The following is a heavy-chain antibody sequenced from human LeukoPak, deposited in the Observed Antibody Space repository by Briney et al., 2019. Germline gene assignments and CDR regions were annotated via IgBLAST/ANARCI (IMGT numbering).Heavy chain of an antibody. CDR2: IIPIFGTA. Sequence: SVKVSYKASGGTFSIYAISWVRQAPGQGLEWKGGIIPIFGTANYAQKFQGRVTITADKSTSTAYMELSRLRSDDTAVYYCAIVNRYCSSTSCYRGPYYFDYWGQGTLVTVSS. J-gene: IGHJ4*02. CDR3: AIVNRYCSSTSCYRGPYYFDY. V-gene: IGHV1-69*06. D-gene: IGHD2-2*02. CDR1: GGTFSIYA.